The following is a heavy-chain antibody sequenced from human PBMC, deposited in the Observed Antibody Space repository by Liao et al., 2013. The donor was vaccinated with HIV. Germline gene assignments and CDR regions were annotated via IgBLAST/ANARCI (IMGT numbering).Heavy chain of an antibody. CDR1: GGSFSDYY. CDR3: VRGLGLNYGSGRGAFDI. CDR2: IIQSGGT. Sequence: QVQLQQWGAGLLKPSETLSLMCAVYGGSFSDYYWTWIRQPPGKGLEWIGEIIQSGGTNYNPSLKSRVTISVDTSKNQFSLRLTSVTAADTAVYYCVRGLGLNYGSGRGAFDIWGQGTMVTVSS. D-gene: IGHD3-10*01. J-gene: IGHJ3*02. V-gene: IGHV4-34*01.